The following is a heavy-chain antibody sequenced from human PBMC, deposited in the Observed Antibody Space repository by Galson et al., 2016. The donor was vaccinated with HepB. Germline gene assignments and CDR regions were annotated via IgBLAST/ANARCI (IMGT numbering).Heavy chain of an antibody. J-gene: IGHJ4*02. V-gene: IGHV4-4*02. CDR3: SGGGGVVWELLAY. CDR2: ISQSGNT. Sequence: SETLSLTCDVSGASISSNAWWSWVRQPPGKGLEWIGEISQSGNTNYNPSLKSRVTISADKSQNQLSLRLNSVTAADTAVYYCSGGGGVVWELLAYWGQGTLVTVSS. CDR1: GASISSNAW. D-gene: IGHD1-26*01.